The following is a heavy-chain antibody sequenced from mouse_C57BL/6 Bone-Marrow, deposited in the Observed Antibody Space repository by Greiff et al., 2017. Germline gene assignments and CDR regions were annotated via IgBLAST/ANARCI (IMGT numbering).Heavy chain of an antibody. Sequence: VKLMESGAELVRPGTSVKVSCKASGYAFTNYLIEWVEQRPGQGLEWIGVSNPGSGGTNYNEKFKGKATLTADKSSSTAYMQLSSLTSEDSAVYFCARSGYFDFDVWGTGTTVTVSS. CDR1: GYAFTNYL. D-gene: IGHD3-1*01. V-gene: IGHV1-54*01. CDR2: SNPGSGGT. CDR3: ARSGYFDFDV. J-gene: IGHJ1*03.